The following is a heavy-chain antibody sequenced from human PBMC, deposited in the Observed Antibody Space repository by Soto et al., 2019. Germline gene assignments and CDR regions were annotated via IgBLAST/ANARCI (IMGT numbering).Heavy chain of an antibody. CDR3: AKDFVGVLTDAFDV. V-gene: IGHV3-23*01. D-gene: IGHD3-3*01. Sequence: GGSLRLSCEASGFSFSTYAMGWVRQAPGKGLEWVSGISGSDGSTYYSDSVKGRFTISRDNSKNTLFLQMNSLTVEDTALYYCAKDFVGVLTDAFDVWGQGTRVTVSS. CDR1: GFSFSTYA. J-gene: IGHJ3*01. CDR2: ISGSDGST.